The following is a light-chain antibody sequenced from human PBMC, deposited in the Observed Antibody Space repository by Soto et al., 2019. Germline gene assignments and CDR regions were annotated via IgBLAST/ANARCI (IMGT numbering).Light chain of an antibody. Sequence: QSALTQPPSPSGTPGLRVTISSSGGSSNFGINTANWSQQITGTGPQVLIYSDNERPSGVPDRFCGSKAGTSRSLAINGLHYGDEADYLCGAWDDSLNGYVFGSGTKVTV. CDR1: SSNFGINT. CDR3: GAWDDSLNGYV. J-gene: IGLJ1*01. CDR2: SDN. V-gene: IGLV1-44*01.